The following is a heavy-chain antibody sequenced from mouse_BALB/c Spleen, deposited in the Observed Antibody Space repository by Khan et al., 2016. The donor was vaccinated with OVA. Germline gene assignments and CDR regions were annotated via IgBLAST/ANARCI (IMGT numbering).Heavy chain of an antibody. D-gene: IGHD2-14*01. J-gene: IGHJ3*01. V-gene: IGHV1-18*01. CDR2: VNPNNGDT. CDR3: VRGYDFFVY. Sequence: EVQLQESGPDLVKPGSSVNISCKASGYSFTVYYMHWVKQSPGKSLECIGRVNPNNGDTTYNQKFKDKAILTVDKSSTTAYMELRSLTSEDSAVYDCVRGYDFFVYWGQGTLVTVSA. CDR1: GYSFTVYY.